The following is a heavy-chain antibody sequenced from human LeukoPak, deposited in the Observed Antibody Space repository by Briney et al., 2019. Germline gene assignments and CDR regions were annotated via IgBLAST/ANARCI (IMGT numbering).Heavy chain of an antibody. CDR2: INHSGST. V-gene: IGHV4-34*01. Sequence: PTETLSLTCAVYGGSFSGYYWSWIRQPPGKGLEWIGEINHSGSTNYNPSLKSRVTISVDPSKNQFSLKLSSVTAADTAVYYCVSIYDSSGYETWGQGTLVTVSS. CDR3: VSIYDSSGYET. J-gene: IGHJ4*02. D-gene: IGHD3-22*01. CDR1: GGSFSGYY.